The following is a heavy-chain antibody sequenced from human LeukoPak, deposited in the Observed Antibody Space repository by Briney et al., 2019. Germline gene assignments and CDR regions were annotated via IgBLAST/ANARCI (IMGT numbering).Heavy chain of an antibody. V-gene: IGHV3-23*01. CDR1: SFTFNTAW. CDR2: SIGSGGSA. D-gene: IGHD6-19*01. J-gene: IGHJ4*02. CDR3: AKFRADSSGWPFDY. Sequence: AGGSLRLSCAASSFTFNTAWMNWIRQAPGKGLEWVSGSIGSGGSAFYADSVKGRFSISRDTSKNTLFLHMNNLRAEDTAIYYCAKFRADSSGWPFDYWGQGTLVTVSS.